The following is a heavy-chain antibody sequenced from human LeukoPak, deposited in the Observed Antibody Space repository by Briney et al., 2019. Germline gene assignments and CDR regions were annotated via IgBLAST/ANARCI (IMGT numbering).Heavy chain of an antibody. V-gene: IGHV3-53*01. D-gene: IGHD2-15*01. Sequence: GGSLRLSCAASGFTVSSNYMNWIRQAPGKGLEWVSVIYSGGSTYYADSVKGRFTISRDKSKNTLYLQMNSLRAEDTAVYFCAREDGYCSGGNCYSYFDSWGQGTLVTVSS. CDR2: IYSGGST. CDR1: GFTVSSNY. CDR3: AREDGYCSGGNCYSYFDS. J-gene: IGHJ4*02.